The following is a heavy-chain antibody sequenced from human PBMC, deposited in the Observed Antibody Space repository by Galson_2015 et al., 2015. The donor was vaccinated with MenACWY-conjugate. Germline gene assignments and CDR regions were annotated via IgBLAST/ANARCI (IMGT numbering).Heavy chain of an antibody. Sequence: SLRLSCAASGFTFSTYAMIWVRQAPGKGLEWVSYISSSGSTIHYADSVKGRFTISRDIAKSSLFLQVNNLRVEDTAVYYCARDVYGDYIFDYWGQGTLVTVSS. CDR3: ARDVYGDYIFDY. CDR1: GFTFSTYA. CDR2: ISSSGSTI. J-gene: IGHJ4*02. D-gene: IGHD4-17*01. V-gene: IGHV3-48*03.